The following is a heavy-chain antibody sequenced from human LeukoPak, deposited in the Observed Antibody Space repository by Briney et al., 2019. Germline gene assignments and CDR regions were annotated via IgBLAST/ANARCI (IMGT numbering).Heavy chain of an antibody. D-gene: IGHD2-2*01. CDR2: IWCDGSNK. V-gene: IGHV3-33*01. CDR1: GFTFSSYG. CDR3: ARDIGYCSSTSCQDYYYYGMDV. Sequence: GGSLRLSCAASGFTFSSYGMHWVRQAPGKGLEWVAVIWCDGSNKYYADSVKGRFTISRDNSKNTLYLQMNSLRAEDTAVYYCARDIGYCSSTSCQDYYYYGMDVWGQGTTVTVSS. J-gene: IGHJ6*02.